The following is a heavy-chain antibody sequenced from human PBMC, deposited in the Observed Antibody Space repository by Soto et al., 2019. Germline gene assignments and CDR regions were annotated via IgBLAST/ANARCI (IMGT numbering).Heavy chain of an antibody. CDR2: IYHSGST. Sequence: PSETLSLTCAVSGGSISSSNWWSWVRQPPGKGLEWIGEIYHSGSTNYNPSLKSRVTISVDKSKNQFSLKLSSVIAADTAVYYCATRYYDYVWGSYRSGYWGQGTLVTVSS. J-gene: IGHJ4*02. V-gene: IGHV4-4*02. D-gene: IGHD3-16*02. CDR3: ATRYYDYVWGSYRSGY. CDR1: GGSISSSNW.